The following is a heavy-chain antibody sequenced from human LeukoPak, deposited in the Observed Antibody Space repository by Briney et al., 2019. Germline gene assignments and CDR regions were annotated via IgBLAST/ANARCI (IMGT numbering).Heavy chain of an antibody. CDR3: ARDIVAPGLFFDY. J-gene: IGHJ4*02. D-gene: IGHD6-25*01. CDR2: ISYSGAI. CDR1: GFSFSSHW. Sequence: PGGSLRLSCAASGFSFSSHWMNWVRQAPGKGLECVSYISYSGAIYYADSVKGRFTISRDNTRNSLYLQMNSLRAEDTAVYYCARDIVAPGLFFDYWGQGTLVTVSS. V-gene: IGHV3-48*04.